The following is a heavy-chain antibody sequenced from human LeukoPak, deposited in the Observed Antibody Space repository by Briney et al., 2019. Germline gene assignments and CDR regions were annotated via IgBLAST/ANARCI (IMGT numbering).Heavy chain of an antibody. D-gene: IGHD1-1*01. CDR2: ISAYNGNT. Sequence: ASVRVSCKASGYTFTSYGISWVRQAPGQGLEWMGWISAYNGNTNYAQKLQGRVTMTTDTSTSTAYMELSSLRSEDTAVYYCAREYTPSYYYYGMDVWGQGTTVTVSS. CDR3: AREYTPSYYYYGMDV. CDR1: GYTFTSYG. J-gene: IGHJ6*02. V-gene: IGHV1-18*01.